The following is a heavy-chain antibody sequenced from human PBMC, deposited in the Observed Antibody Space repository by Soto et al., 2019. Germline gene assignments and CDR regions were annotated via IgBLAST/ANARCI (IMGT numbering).Heavy chain of an antibody. D-gene: IGHD5-18*01. V-gene: IGHV1-69*13. CDR1: GGTFYTYT. Sequence: SVKVSCKASGGTFYTYTFSWVRQAPGQGLEWMGSITPIYPTTNYAEKFQGRLTVTADGSTNTAYMELNSLTSEDTAVYYCARIPRYSFPSSDDLDSWGQGTLVTVSS. J-gene: IGHJ4*02. CDR3: ARIPRYSFPSSDDLDS. CDR2: ITPIYPTT.